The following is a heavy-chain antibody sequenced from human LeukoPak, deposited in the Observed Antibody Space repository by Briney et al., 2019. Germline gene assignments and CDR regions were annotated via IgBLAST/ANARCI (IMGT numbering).Heavy chain of an antibody. D-gene: IGHD4-17*01. CDR3: ARAIYGDYIWFDP. J-gene: IGHJ5*02. Sequence: ASVKVSCKVSGYTLTELSMHWVRQATGQGLEWMGWMNPNSGNTGYAQKFQGRVTITRNTSISTAYMELSSLRSEDTAVYYCARAIYGDYIWFDPWGQGTLVTVSS. V-gene: IGHV1-8*03. CDR2: MNPNSGNT. CDR1: GYTLTELS.